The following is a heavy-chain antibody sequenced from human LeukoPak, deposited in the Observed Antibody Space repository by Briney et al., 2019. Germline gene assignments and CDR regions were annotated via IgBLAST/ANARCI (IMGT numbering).Heavy chain of an antibody. V-gene: IGHV4-4*02. D-gene: IGHD4-11*01. J-gene: IGHJ6*03. Sequence: KTSGTLSLTCAVSGGSISSSNWWSWVRQPPGKGLEWIGEIYHSGSTNYNPSLKSRVTISVDKSKNQFSLKLSSVTAADTAVYYYARGNSNYGFYYYYMDVWGKGTTVTVSS. CDR3: ARGNSNYGFYYYYMDV. CDR1: GGSISSSNW. CDR2: IYHSGST.